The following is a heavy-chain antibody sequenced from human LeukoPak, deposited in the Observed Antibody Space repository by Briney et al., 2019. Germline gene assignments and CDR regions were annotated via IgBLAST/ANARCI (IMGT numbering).Heavy chain of an antibody. V-gene: IGHV3-7*03. CDR1: GLTVSNHW. Sequence: GGSLRLSCVASGLTVSNHWMSWVRQAPGKGLEWVANIKQERGQEYYVDSVKGRFTISKDSAKNSLYLQMNSLRVEDTAMYYCASLDTAKQPLANHWGQGTLVTVSS. CDR3: ASLDTAKQPLANH. J-gene: IGHJ5*02. D-gene: IGHD5-18*01. CDR2: IKQERGQE.